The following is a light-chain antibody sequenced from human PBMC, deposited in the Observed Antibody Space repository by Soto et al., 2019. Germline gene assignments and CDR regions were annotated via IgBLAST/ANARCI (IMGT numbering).Light chain of an antibody. V-gene: IGKV1-5*03. J-gene: IGKJ3*01. Sequence: DFQMTQSPSTLSASVGDRVTITCRASQSINDWLAWYQQRPGKAPKLLIYKASTLESGVPSRFSGSGSGTEFTLTISSLQPDDFATYYCQQYNHYFGPGTKVDIK. CDR3: QQYNHY. CDR2: KAS. CDR1: QSINDW.